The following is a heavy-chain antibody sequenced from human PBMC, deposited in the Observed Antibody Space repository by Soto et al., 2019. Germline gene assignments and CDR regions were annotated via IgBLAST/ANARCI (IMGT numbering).Heavy chain of an antibody. J-gene: IGHJ5*02. CDR3: ARGLGIAAAGTHWFDP. Sequence: PSETLSLTCAVYGGSFSGYYWSWIRQPPGKGLEWIEEINRSGSTNYNPSLKSRVTISVDTSKNQFSLKLSSVTAADTAVYYCARGLGIAAAGTHWFDPWGQGTLVTVSS. V-gene: IGHV4-34*01. D-gene: IGHD6-13*01. CDR2: INRSGST. CDR1: GGSFSGYY.